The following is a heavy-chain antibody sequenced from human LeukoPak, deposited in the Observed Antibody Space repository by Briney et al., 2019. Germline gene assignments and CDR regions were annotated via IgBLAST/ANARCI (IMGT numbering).Heavy chain of an antibody. CDR3: ARDLGAPVVVAAVSRCLDY. Sequence: PGGSLRLSCAASGFTFSSYGMHWVRQAPGKGLEWVAVIWYDGSNKYYADSVKGRFTISRDNSKNTLYLQMNSLRAEDTAVYYCARDLGAPVVVAAVSRCLDYWGQGTLVTVSS. CDR1: GFTFSSYG. V-gene: IGHV3-33*01. J-gene: IGHJ4*02. D-gene: IGHD2-15*01. CDR2: IWYDGSNK.